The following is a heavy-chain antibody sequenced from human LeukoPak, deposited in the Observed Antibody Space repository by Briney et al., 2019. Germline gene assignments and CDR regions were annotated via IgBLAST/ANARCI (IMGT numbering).Heavy chain of an antibody. V-gene: IGHV1-69*05. CDR3: ARDSRRDYYESSGPYGAFDY. CDR1: GGTFSSYA. Sequence: SVKVSCKASGGTFSSYAISWVRQAPGQGLEWMGRIIPIFGTANYAQKFQGRVTITTDESTSTAYMELSSLRSEDTAVYYCARDSRRDYYESSGPYGAFDYWGQGTLVTVSS. CDR2: IIPIFGTA. D-gene: IGHD3-22*01. J-gene: IGHJ4*02.